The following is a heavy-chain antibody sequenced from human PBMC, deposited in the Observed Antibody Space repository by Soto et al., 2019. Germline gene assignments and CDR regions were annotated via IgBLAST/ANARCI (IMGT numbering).Heavy chain of an antibody. CDR3: ARDRANGDYGGGSGYYGMDV. Sequence: ASVKGSCKASGYTFTSYYMHWVRQAPGQGLEWMGIINPSGGSTSYAQKFQGRVTMTRDTSTSTVYMELSSLRSEDTAVYYCARDRANGDYGGGSGYYGMDVWRQRTTVTVSS. CDR1: GYTFTSYY. D-gene: IGHD4-17*01. CDR2: INPSGGST. J-gene: IGHJ6*02. V-gene: IGHV1-46*01.